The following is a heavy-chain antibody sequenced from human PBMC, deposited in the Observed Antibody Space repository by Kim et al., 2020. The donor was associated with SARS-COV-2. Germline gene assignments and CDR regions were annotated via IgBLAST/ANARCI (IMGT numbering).Heavy chain of an antibody. CDR3: ARGGYSTSWYAGVFDNW. J-gene: IGHJ5*01. CDR2: IYSDGNT. Sequence: SETLSLTCTVSSGSISTYYWSWIRQSPGKGPEWIGYIYSDGNTNYNPSFKSRITISVDASRNQFSLKLTSVTAADTAVYYCARGGYSTSWYAGVFDNW. D-gene: IGHD6-13*01. CDR1: SGSISTYY. V-gene: IGHV4-59*13.